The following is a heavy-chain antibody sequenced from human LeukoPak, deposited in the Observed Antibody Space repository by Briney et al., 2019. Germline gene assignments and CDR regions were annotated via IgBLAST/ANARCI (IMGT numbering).Heavy chain of an antibody. CDR1: GFTFSSYG. D-gene: IGHD3-22*01. Sequence: PGGTLRLSCAASGFTFSSYGMSWVRQAPGKGLEWLAFISYDGSNTYYADSVKGRFTVSRDDSKSTLYLQINSLRADDTAVYYCAKDGSSYYYIYYWGQGTLVTVSS. J-gene: IGHJ4*02. CDR2: ISYDGSNT. CDR3: AKDGSSYYYIYY. V-gene: IGHV3-30*02.